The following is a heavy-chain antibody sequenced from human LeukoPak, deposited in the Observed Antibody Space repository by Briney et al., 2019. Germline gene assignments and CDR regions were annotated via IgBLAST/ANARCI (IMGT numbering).Heavy chain of an antibody. D-gene: IGHD3-10*01. CDR3: ARVSWFDELPSY. CDR2: IYYSGST. Sequence: PSETLSLTCTVSGGSISSSSYYWGWIRQPPGKGLEWIGSIYYSGSTYYNPSLKSRVTISVDTSKNQFSLKLSSVTAADTAVYYCARVSWFDELPSYWGQGTLVSVSS. CDR1: GGSISSSSYY. J-gene: IGHJ4*02. V-gene: IGHV4-39*07.